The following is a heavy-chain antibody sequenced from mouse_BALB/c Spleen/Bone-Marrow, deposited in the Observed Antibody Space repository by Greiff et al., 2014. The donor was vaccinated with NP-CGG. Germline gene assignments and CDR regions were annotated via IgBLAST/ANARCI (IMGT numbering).Heavy chain of an antibody. J-gene: IGHJ2*01. D-gene: IGHD2-3*01. CDR3: AREGWLLRFDY. CDR2: INPYNDVT. CDR1: GYIFTSYV. V-gene: IGHV1-14*01. Sequence: VQLQQSGPELVKPGTSVKMSCKASGYIFTSYVMDWVKQTPGQGLEWIGYINPYNDVTNYNEKFKGKATLTSDKSSSTEYMEVSSLTSEDSAVYYCAREGWLLRFDYWGQGTTLTVSS.